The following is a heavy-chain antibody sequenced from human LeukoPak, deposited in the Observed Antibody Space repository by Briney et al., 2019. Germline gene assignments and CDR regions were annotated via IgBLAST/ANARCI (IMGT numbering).Heavy chain of an antibody. CDR1: GFMFSRYW. CDR2: IKSDGSST. J-gene: IGHJ4*02. V-gene: IGHV3-74*01. D-gene: IGHD6-13*01. Sequence: GGSLRLSCAASGFMFSRYWMHWVRQAPGKGLVWVSHIKSDGSSTTYADSVKGRFTISRDNAKSTLYLQMNSLRAEDTAVYYCVRDSSSWYYDYWGQGTLVTVSS. CDR3: VRDSSSWYYDY.